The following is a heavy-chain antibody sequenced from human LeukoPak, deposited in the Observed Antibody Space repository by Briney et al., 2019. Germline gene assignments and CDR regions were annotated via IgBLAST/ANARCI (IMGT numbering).Heavy chain of an antibody. CDR3: AKNPRLEGWIYFDS. V-gene: IGHV3-23*01. J-gene: IGHJ4*02. D-gene: IGHD1-1*01. CDR2: ISGSGGRI. Sequence: PGGSLRLSCAASGFTFSSYSMSWVRQAPGKGLEWVSSISGSGGRIDYADSVKGRFTISRDNSKNTLSLQMNSLTAEDTAVYYCAKNPRLEGWIYFDSWGQGILATVSS. CDR1: GFTFSSYS.